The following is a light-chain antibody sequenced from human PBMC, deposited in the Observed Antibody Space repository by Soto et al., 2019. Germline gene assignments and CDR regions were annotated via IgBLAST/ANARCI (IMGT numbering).Light chain of an antibody. J-gene: IGKJ4*01. CDR3: QQRSNWPLPLT. V-gene: IGKV3-11*01. CDR2: DAS. Sequence: EIVLTQSPATLSLSPGERATLSCRASQSVSSYLAWYQQKPGQAPRILIYDASNRATGIPARFSGSGSGTDFTLTISSLEPEDFAVYYCQQRSNWPLPLTFGGGTKVEIK. CDR1: QSVSSY.